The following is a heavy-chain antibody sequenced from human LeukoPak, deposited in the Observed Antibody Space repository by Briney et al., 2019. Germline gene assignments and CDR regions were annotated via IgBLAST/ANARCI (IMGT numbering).Heavy chain of an antibody. CDR1: GYTFTSYG. D-gene: IGHD6-19*01. V-gene: IGHV1-18*01. CDR3: AREPSYSSGWYLLCY. CDR2: ISAYNGNT. Sequence: ASVKVFCKASGYTFTSYGISWVRQAPGQGLEWMGWISAYNGNTNYAQKLQGRVTMTTHPSTSTAYMELRSLRSDDTAVYYCAREPSYSSGWYLLCYWGQGTLVTVSS. J-gene: IGHJ4*02.